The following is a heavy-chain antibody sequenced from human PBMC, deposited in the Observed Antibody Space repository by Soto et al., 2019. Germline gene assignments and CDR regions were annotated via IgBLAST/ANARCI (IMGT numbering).Heavy chain of an antibody. Sequence: PGGSLRLSCAASGFTFSSYWMHWVRQAPGKGLVWVSRINSDGSSTSYADSVKGQFTISRDNAKNTLYLQMNSLRAEDTAVYYCARELERDYYGMDVWGQGTTVTVSS. D-gene: IGHD1-1*01. J-gene: IGHJ6*02. CDR2: INSDGSST. CDR1: GFTFSSYW. V-gene: IGHV3-74*01. CDR3: ARELERDYYGMDV.